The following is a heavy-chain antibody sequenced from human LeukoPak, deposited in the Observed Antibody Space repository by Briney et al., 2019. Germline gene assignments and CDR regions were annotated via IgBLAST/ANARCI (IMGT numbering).Heavy chain of an antibody. CDR3: ARGMGRYNWNYGGYFDY. V-gene: IGHV3-30*03. Sequence: GGSLRLSCAASGFTFSSYGMHWVRQAPGKGLEWVAVISYDGSNKYYADSVKGRFTISRDNSKNTLYLQMNSLRAEDTAVYYCARGMGRYNWNYGGYFDYWGQGTLVTVSS. CDR1: GFTFSSYG. CDR2: ISYDGSNK. D-gene: IGHD1-7*01. J-gene: IGHJ4*02.